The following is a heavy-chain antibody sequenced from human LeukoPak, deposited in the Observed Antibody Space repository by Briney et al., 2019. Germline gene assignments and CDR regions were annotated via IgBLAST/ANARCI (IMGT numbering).Heavy chain of an antibody. D-gene: IGHD1-26*01. V-gene: IGHV3-53*01. CDR3: AKDDGGSYYIYYYYMDV. Sequence: QPGGSLRLSCAASEFSVGSNYMTWVRQAPGKGLEWVSLIYSGGSTYYADSVKGRFTISRDNSKNTLYLQMNSLRAEDTAVYYCAKDDGGSYYIYYYYMDVWGKGTTVTISS. CDR1: EFSVGSNY. J-gene: IGHJ6*03. CDR2: IYSGGST.